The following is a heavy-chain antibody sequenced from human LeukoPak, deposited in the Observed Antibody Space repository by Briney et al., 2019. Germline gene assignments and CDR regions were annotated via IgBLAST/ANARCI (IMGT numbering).Heavy chain of an antibody. CDR1: GGSMRSYY. CDR2: VYYSGTA. D-gene: IGHD6-19*01. CDR3: ARTKSGWYYSDY. Sequence: SETLSLTCTVSGGSMRSYYWSWIRQPPGKGLELIGYVYYSGTANYNPSLESRVTILVDTYKNQFSLNLRSVTAADTAVYYCARTKSGWYYSDYWGQGTLVSVSS. V-gene: IGHV4-59*08. J-gene: IGHJ4*02.